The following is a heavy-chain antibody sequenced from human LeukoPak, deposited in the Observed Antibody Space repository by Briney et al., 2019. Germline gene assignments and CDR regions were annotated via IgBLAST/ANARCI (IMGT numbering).Heavy chain of an antibody. Sequence: PGRSLRLSCAASGFTFDDYAMHWVRQAPGKGLEWVSGISWNSGSIGYADSVKGRFTISRDNAKNSLYLQMNSLRAEDTALYYCAKDSEAYSKRLRPWFDPWGQGTLVTVSS. D-gene: IGHD4-11*01. CDR1: GFTFDDYA. CDR3: AKDSEAYSKRLRPWFDP. V-gene: IGHV3-9*01. J-gene: IGHJ5*02. CDR2: ISWNSGSI.